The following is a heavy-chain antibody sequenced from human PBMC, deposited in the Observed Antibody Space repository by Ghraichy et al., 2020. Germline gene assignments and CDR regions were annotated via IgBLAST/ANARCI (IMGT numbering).Heavy chain of an antibody. J-gene: IGHJ4*02. Sequence: ETLSLTCAASGFTFSNYPMSWVRQAPGKGLEWVSSISVSGGSTYYADSVKGRFTISRDDSRNTLYLQMNTLRAEDTAISYCAKNNYYNTSGYDYWGQGTLVTVSS. CDR3: AKNNYYNTSGYDY. CDR2: ISVSGGST. CDR1: GFTFSNYP. D-gene: IGHD3-10*01. V-gene: IGHV3-23*01.